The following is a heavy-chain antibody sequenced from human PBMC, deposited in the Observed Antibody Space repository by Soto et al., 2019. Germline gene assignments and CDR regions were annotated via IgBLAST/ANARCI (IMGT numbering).Heavy chain of an antibody. CDR1: GYTFTGYY. V-gene: IGHV1-2*02. J-gene: IGHJ5*02. Sequence: ASVKVSCKASGYTFTGYYMHWVRQAPGQGLEWMGWINPNSGGTNYAQKLQGRVTMTRDTSISTAYMELSRLRSDDTAVYYCAALSIAARPSNWFDPWGQGTLVTVSS. CDR2: INPNSGGT. D-gene: IGHD6-6*01. CDR3: AALSIAARPSNWFDP.